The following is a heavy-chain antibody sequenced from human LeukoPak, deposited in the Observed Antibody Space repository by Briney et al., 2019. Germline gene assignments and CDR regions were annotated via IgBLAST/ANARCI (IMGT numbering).Heavy chain of an antibody. V-gene: IGHV4-59*01. J-gene: IGHJ4*02. CDR3: ARLYYYGSGSYFRLLFDY. Sequence: KSSETLSLTCTVSGGSISSYYWSWIRQPPGKGLEWIGYIYYSGSTNYNPSLKSRVTISVDTSKNQFSLKLSSVTAADTAAYYCARLYYYGSGSYFRLLFDYWGQGTLVTVSS. CDR2: IYYSGST. CDR1: GGSISSYY. D-gene: IGHD3-10*01.